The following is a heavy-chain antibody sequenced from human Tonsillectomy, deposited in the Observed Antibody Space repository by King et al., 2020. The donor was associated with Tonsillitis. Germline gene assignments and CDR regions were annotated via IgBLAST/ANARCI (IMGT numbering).Heavy chain of an antibody. J-gene: IGHJ2*01. CDR1: GGSTTNYY. CDR3: ARVAGFRGGGVYDLWYCDV. D-gene: IGHD2-15*01. CDR2: IFYSGSS. V-gene: IGHV4-59*13. Sequence: VQLQESGPGLVKPSETLSLTCTVSGGSTTNYYGSRIQQPPGAGLEWIGYIFYSGSSNYNPSLHSQVTMSVDASKTQFSLNLSSVTAADTALYYCARVAGFRGGGVYDLWYCDVWGRGTLVTVSS.